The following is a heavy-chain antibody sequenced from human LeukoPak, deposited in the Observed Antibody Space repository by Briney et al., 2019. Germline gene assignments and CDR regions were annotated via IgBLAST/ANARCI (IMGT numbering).Heavy chain of an antibody. CDR3: AKGSGYDVDY. CDR1: GFTFSSYC. CDR2: IPYDGSNK. J-gene: IGHJ4*02. Sequence: GSLRLSCAASGFTFSSYCMHWVRQAPGKGLEWVAFIPYDGSNKYYADSVKGRLTISRDNSKNTLYLQMNSLRAEDTAVYYCAKGSGYDVDYWGQGTLVTVSS. D-gene: IGHD5-12*01. V-gene: IGHV3-30*02.